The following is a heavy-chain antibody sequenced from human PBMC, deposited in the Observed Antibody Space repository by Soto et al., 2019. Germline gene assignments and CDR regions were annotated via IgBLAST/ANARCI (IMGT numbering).Heavy chain of an antibody. J-gene: IGHJ4*02. CDR1: GFSLSTTGMR. Sequence: SGPTLVNPTQTLTLTSTFSGFSLSTTGMRVSWIRRPPGNALEWLSRIDYDDDKFYSTFLKTSLTISKHTSKNHLVLTITNMDPVDTATYCGTLGATFATPWFDYWGRGTLVTVSS. CDR2: IDYDDDK. CDR3: TLGATFATPWFDY. V-gene: IGHV2-70*04. D-gene: IGHD3-16*01.